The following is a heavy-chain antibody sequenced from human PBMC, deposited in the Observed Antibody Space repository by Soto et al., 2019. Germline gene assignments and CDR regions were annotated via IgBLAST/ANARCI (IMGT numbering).Heavy chain of an antibody. CDR3: ARENDYSIGPPPYYYYGMDV. CDR2: IWYDGSNR. Sequence: PGGSLRLSCAASGFTFSSYGMHWVRQAPGKGLEWVAVIWYDGSNRYYADSVKGRFTISRDNSKNTLYLQMNSLRAEDTAVYYCARENDYSIGPPPYYYYGMDVWGQGTTVTVSS. D-gene: IGHD4-4*01. V-gene: IGHV3-33*01. J-gene: IGHJ6*02. CDR1: GFTFSSYG.